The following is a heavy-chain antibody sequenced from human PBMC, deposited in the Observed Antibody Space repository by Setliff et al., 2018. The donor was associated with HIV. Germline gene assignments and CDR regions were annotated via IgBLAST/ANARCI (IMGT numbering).Heavy chain of an antibody. CDR2: IYARGST. D-gene: IGHD3-10*01. Sequence: SETLSLTCGVSGYSLTSGYYWGWIRRPPGKGLEWIGSIYARGSTYYNPSLKSRVTISVDTSKNQFSLKLSSVTAADTAVYYCASSSPTTYYYGSGSPPLDYWGQGTLVTVSS. CDR1: GYSLTSGYY. J-gene: IGHJ4*02. CDR3: ASSSPTTYYYGSGSPPLDY. V-gene: IGHV4-38-2*01.